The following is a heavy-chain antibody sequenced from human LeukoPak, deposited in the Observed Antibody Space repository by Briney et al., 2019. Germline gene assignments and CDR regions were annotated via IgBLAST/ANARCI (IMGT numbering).Heavy chain of an antibody. CDR2: ISYDGSNK. D-gene: IGHD3-3*01. J-gene: IGHJ3*02. CDR1: GFSFSSYA. CDR3: ARRAAYVLRFSPAFDI. Sequence: PTGVSLRLSCAASGFSFSSYAMHWVRQAPGKGLEWVAVISYDGSNKYYADSVKGRFTISRDNSKNTLYLQMNSLRAEDTAVYYCARRAAYVLRFSPAFDIWGQGTMVTVSS. V-gene: IGHV3-30-3*01.